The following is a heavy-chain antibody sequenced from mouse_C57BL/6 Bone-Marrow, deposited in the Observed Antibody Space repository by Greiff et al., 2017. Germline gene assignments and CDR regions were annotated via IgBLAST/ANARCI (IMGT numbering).Heavy chain of an antibody. V-gene: IGHV1-72*01. J-gene: IGHJ2*01. CDR2: IDPNCGGT. CDR1: GYTFTSYC. Sequence: VQLQQSGAELVKPGASVKLSCKASGYTFTSYCMHWVKQRPGRGLEWIGRIDPNCGGTKYTEKFKSKATMTADKPSSTAYMQLSSLTSEDTEVYYCARRAYFDYWGQGTTLTVSS. D-gene: IGHD3-1*01. CDR3: ARRAYFDY.